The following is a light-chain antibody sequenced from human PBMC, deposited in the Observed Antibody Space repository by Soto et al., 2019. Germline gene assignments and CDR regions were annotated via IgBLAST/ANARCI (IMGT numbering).Light chain of an antibody. J-gene: IGLJ3*02. CDR2: DVS. V-gene: IGLV2-14*01. Sequence: QSALTQPASVSGSPGQSITISCTGTSSDVGAYNYVSWYHQHPGKAPKLIISDVSNRPSGVSNRFSGSKSGNTASLTISVLQAEDEADYFCSSYTTTNTLWVFGGGTKLTVL. CDR3: SSYTTTNTLWV. CDR1: SSDVGAYNY.